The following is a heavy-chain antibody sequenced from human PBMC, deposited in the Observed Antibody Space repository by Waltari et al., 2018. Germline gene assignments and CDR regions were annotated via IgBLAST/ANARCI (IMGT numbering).Heavy chain of an antibody. J-gene: IGHJ6*03. D-gene: IGHD3-3*01. CDR1: GGSFGDYY. Sequence: QVQLQQWGAGLLKPSETLSLTCAVYGGSFGDYYWSWLRQPPGKGLEWIGEINQSGTTNYNPSLKSRITVSKDTSKSQFSLRLSSMTAADTAVYYCARLKRRPNYDFWSGHKNYYFYYMDVWGKGTTVTVSS. CDR2: INQSGTT. V-gene: IGHV4-34*01. CDR3: ARLKRRPNYDFWSGHKNYYFYYMDV.